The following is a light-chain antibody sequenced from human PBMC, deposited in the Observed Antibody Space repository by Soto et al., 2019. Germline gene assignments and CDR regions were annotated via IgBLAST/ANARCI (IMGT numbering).Light chain of an antibody. Sequence: QPVLTQPPSASGTPGQRVTISCSGSRSNIGSNTVNWYQHLPGTAPKLLIYTNTQRPSGVPDRFSGSKSGTSASLAISGLQSEDEADYYCAAWDDSLNGVVFGGGTKLTVL. V-gene: IGLV1-44*01. CDR2: TNT. CDR1: RSNIGSNT. CDR3: AAWDDSLNGVV. J-gene: IGLJ3*02.